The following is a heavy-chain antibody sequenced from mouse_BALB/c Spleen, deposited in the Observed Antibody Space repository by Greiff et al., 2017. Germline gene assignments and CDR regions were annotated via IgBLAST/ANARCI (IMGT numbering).Heavy chain of an antibody. D-gene: IGHD1-1*01. J-gene: IGHJ4*01. CDR2: ISSGGGST. CDR3: ARHVYYGSTYYYAMDY. CDR1: GFAFSSYD. Sequence: EVQLVESGGGLVKPGGSLKLSCAASGFAFSSYDMSWVRQTPEKRLECVAYISSGGGSTYYPDTVKGRFTISRDNAKNTLYLQMSSLKSEDTAMYYCARHVYYGSTYYYAMDYWGQGTSVTVSS. V-gene: IGHV5-12-1*01.